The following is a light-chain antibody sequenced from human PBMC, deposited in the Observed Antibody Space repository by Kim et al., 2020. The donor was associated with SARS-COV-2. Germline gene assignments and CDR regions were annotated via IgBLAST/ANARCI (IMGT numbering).Light chain of an antibody. CDR3: NSRHSSFYV. CDR2: GKN. V-gene: IGLV3-19*01. Sequence: SSELTQDPAVSVALGQTVRITCQGDSLRSYYASWYQQKPGQAPVLVIYGKNNRPSGIPDRFSGSSSGNTASLTITGAQAEDEADYYCNSRHSSFYVFGTGTKVTVL. J-gene: IGLJ1*01. CDR1: SLRSYY.